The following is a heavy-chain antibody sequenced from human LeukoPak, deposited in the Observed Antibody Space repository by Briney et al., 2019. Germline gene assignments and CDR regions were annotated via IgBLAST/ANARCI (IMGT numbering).Heavy chain of an antibody. Sequence: GASVKVSCKASGYTFTDYTMHWVRQAPGQRLEWMGWINAGNGNTKYSQKFQGRVTITRDTSASTAYMELSSLRSEDTAVYYCARQVRATSPGVEYWGQGTLVTVSS. J-gene: IGHJ4*02. CDR3: ARQVRATSPGVEY. D-gene: IGHD1-26*01. V-gene: IGHV1-3*01. CDR2: INAGNGNT. CDR1: GYTFTDYT.